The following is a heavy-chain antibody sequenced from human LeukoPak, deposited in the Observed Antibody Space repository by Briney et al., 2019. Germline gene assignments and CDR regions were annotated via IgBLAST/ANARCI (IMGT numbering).Heavy chain of an antibody. CDR3: ARQKTPHGNFDY. D-gene: IGHD1-26*01. Sequence: LGGSLRLSCAASGFISSNYDMHWVRQATGKGLEWVSAIGVAANTFYSGSVKGRFTISRENAKNSLYLLMSSLRVEDTAVYYCARQKTPHGNFDYWGQGTLVTVSS. V-gene: IGHV3-13*01. CDR2: IGVAANT. CDR1: GFISSNYD. J-gene: IGHJ4*02.